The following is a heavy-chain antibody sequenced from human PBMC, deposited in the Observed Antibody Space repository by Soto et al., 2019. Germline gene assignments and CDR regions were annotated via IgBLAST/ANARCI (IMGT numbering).Heavy chain of an antibody. CDR2: INWNGGSV. J-gene: IGHJ5*02. CDR3: AKGRGALAVVSNWFDP. Sequence: PGGSLRLSCAAFGFTFEDSAMHWIRQTPGKGLEWVAGINWNGGSVGYADSVKGRFTISRDNANNSLFLQMDSLRPEDTALYYCAKGRGALAVVSNWFDPWGQGALVTVSS. CDR1: GFTFEDSA. V-gene: IGHV3-9*01. D-gene: IGHD2-2*01.